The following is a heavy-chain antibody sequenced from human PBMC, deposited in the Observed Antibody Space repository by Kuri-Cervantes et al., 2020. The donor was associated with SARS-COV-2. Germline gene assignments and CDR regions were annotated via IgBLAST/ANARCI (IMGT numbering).Heavy chain of an antibody. CDR3: ARDGAYYDYVWGSYRFDY. V-gene: IGHV3-66*01. J-gene: IGHJ4*02. CDR1: GFSFNTYW. Sequence: GGSLRLSCAASGFSFNTYWMSWFRQAPGKGLEWVSVIYSGGSTYYADSVKGRFTISRDNSKNTLYLQMNNLRAEDTAVYYCARDGAYYDYVWGSYRFDYWGQGTLVTVSS. CDR2: IYSGGST. D-gene: IGHD3-16*02.